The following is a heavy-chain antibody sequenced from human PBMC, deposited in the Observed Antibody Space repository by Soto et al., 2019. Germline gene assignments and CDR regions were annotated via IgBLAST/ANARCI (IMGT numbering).Heavy chain of an antibody. CDR1: GFTFDDYA. CDR3: AKSRLRGIHDAFDI. Sequence: PGGSLRLSCAASGFTFDDYAMHWVRQAPGKGLEWVSGISWNSGSIGYADSVKGRFTISRDNAKNSLYLQMNSLRAEDTALYYCAKSRLRGIHDAFDIWGQGTMVTVSS. CDR2: ISWNSGSI. V-gene: IGHV3-9*01. J-gene: IGHJ3*02.